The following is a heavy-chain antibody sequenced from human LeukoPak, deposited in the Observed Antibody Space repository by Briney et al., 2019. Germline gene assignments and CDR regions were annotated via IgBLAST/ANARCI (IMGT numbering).Heavy chain of an antibody. CDR1: GYTFTRYD. V-gene: IGHV1-8*01. CDR3: ARDCSGGNCYSDAFDI. CDR2: MNPKSGNT. D-gene: IGHD2-15*01. J-gene: IGHJ3*02. Sequence: ASVKVSCKASGYTFTRYDINWVRQATGQGLEWMGWMNPKSGNTGYAQKFQGRLTMTRNTSISTAYMELSSLTSGDTAMYYCARDCSGGNCYSDAFDIWGRGTMVAVSS.